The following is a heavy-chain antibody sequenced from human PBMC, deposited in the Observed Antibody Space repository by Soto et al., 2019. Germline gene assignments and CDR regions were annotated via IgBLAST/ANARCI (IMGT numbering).Heavy chain of an antibody. D-gene: IGHD6-13*01. CDR1: GYTFTSYG. J-gene: IGHJ4*02. V-gene: IGHV1-18*01. CDR2: ISAYNGNT. Sequence: ASVKASCKSSGYTFTSYGISWVRQAPGQGLEWMGWISAYNGNTNYAQKLQGRVTMTTDTSTSTAYMELRSLRSDDTAVYYCARFSSSWYFSLGFDYWGQGTLVTVSS. CDR3: ARFSSSWYFSLGFDY.